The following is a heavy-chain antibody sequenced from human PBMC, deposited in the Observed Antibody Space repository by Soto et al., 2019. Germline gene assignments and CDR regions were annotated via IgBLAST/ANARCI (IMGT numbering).Heavy chain of an antibody. J-gene: IGHJ4*02. D-gene: IGHD5-18*01. V-gene: IGHV1-58*01. CDR3: AADNIGLRQFDY. CDR2: IVVGSGNT. CDR1: GFTFTSSA. Sequence: GASAKVSCKASGFTFTSSAVQWVRQARGQRLEWIGWIVVGSGNTNYAQKFQERVTITRDMSTSTAYMELSSLRSEDTAVYYCAADNIGLRQFDYWGQGTLVTVSS.